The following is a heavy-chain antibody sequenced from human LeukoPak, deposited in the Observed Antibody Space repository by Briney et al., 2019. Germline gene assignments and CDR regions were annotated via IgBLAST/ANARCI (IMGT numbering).Heavy chain of an antibody. CDR3: ARRRAEGGSNGHYNWFDP. Sequence: PSETLSLTCTVSGGSIDSYYWTWIRQSPGKGLEWIGYLYYSGSTKYNPSLKSRVTISIDTSKNQFSLKLSSVTAADTAVYYCARRRAEGGSNGHYNWFDPWGQGILVTVSS. CDR1: GGSIDSYY. V-gene: IGHV4-59*08. J-gene: IGHJ5*02. CDR2: LYYSGST. D-gene: IGHD6-13*01.